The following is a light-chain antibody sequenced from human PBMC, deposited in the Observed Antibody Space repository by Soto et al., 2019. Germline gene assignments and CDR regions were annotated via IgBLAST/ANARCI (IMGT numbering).Light chain of an antibody. J-gene: IGKJ5*01. Sequence: DIQMTQSPSSLSASVGDRVTITCRASESIARHLNWYQQKPGKAPKLLIYAASSLHNGVPSRFRDGGSGTDFTLTISHLRPEDFATYYCQQTYSTLSITFGQDTRLDIK. CDR1: ESIARH. CDR2: AAS. CDR3: QQTYSTLSIT. V-gene: IGKV1-39*01.